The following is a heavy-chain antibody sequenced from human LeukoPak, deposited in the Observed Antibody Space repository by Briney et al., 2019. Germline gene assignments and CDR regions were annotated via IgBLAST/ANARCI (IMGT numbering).Heavy chain of an antibody. D-gene: IGHD3-3*01. CDR2: INHSGST. CDR1: GGSFSGYY. J-gene: IGHJ6*03. Sequence: SETLSLTCAVYGGSFSGYYWSWIRQPPGKGLEWIGEINHSGSTNYNPSLKSRVTISVDTSKNQFSLKLSSVTAADTAVYYCARGRRYYDFWSGYYTGDYYYYYYMDVWGKGTTVTVSS. V-gene: IGHV4-34*01. CDR3: ARGRRYYDFWSGYYTGDYYYYYYMDV.